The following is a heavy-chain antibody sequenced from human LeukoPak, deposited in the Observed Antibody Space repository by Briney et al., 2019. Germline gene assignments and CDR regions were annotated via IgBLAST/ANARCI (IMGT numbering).Heavy chain of an antibody. Sequence: SETLSLTCTVSGAFISTYYWSWIRQPAGKGLEWVGRTFASGTTNYNPSLESRVAMSVDTSKNQFSLNLSSVTAADTAIYYCVQDGPLRSDYWGQGTLVTVSS. V-gene: IGHV4-4*07. J-gene: IGHJ4*02. CDR3: VQDGPLRSDY. CDR1: GAFISTYY. CDR2: TFASGTT. D-gene: IGHD3-16*01.